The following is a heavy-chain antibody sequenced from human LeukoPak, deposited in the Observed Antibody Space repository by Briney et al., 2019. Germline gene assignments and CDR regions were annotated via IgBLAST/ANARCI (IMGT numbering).Heavy chain of an antibody. Sequence: PSETLSLTCTVSGGSISSGGYYWSWIRQRPGKGLEWIGYIYYSGSTYYNPSLKSRVTISVDTSKNQFSLKLSSVTAADTAVYYCARVTKGRTSCYTCWFDPWGQGTLVTVSS. V-gene: IGHV4-31*03. CDR2: IYYSGST. J-gene: IGHJ5*02. CDR1: GGSISSGGYY. D-gene: IGHD2-2*02. CDR3: ARVTKGRTSCYTCWFDP.